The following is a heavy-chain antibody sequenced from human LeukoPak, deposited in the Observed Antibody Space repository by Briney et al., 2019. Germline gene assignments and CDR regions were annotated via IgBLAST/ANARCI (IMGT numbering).Heavy chain of an antibody. CDR2: IDSSGGYM. V-gene: IGHV3-21*06. Sequence: GPLRLSCEASGFTFNTYSMNWARQAPGKGLEWVSSIDSSGGYMFYADSVKGRFIISRDNAKDSLYLQMNSLRVEDTAVYYCLRGDRRDYWGQGTLVTVSS. CDR3: LRGDRRDY. CDR1: GFTFNTYS. J-gene: IGHJ4*02.